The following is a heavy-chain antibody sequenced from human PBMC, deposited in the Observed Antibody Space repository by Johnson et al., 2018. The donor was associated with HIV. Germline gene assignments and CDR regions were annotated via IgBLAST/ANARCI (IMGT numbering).Heavy chain of an antibody. V-gene: IGHV3-30*18. CDR2: TSYDGSNK. J-gene: IGHJ3*02. Sequence: QVQLVESGGGLVQPGGSLRVSCAASGFTVSSNYMSWVRQAPGQGLEWVAGTSYDGSNKYYANSVKGRFSISRDNSKNTLYLQMNSLRAEDTALYYCAKGAVGATTGDAFEIWGQGTMVTVSS. D-gene: IGHD1-26*01. CDR1: GFTVSSNY. CDR3: AKGAVGATTGDAFEI.